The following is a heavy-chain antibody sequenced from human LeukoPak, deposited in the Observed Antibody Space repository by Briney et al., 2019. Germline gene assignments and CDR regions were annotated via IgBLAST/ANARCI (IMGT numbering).Heavy chain of an antibody. V-gene: IGHV1-3*03. Sequence: ASVKVSRKASGYTFTSYAMHWVRQAPGQRLEWMGWINAGNGNTKYSQEFQGRVTITRDTSASTAYMELSSLRSEDMAVYYCARAAYSSGWYKNWFDPWGQGTLVTVSS. CDR1: GYTFTSYA. CDR3: ARAAYSSGWYKNWFDP. J-gene: IGHJ5*02. D-gene: IGHD6-19*01. CDR2: INAGNGNT.